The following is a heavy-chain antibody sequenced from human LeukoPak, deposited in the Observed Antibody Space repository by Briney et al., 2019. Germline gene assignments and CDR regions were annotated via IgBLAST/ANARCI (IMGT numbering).Heavy chain of an antibody. CDR3: ARDLAAAAGSFDY. Sequence: SETLSLTCAVSGGSISSSNWWSWVRQPPGKGLEWIGEIYHSGSTNYNPSLKSRVTISVDKSKNQFSLKLSSVTAADTAVYYCARDLAAAAGSFDYWGQGTLVTVSS. CDR1: GGSISSSNW. J-gene: IGHJ4*02. D-gene: IGHD6-13*01. V-gene: IGHV4-4*02. CDR2: IYHSGST.